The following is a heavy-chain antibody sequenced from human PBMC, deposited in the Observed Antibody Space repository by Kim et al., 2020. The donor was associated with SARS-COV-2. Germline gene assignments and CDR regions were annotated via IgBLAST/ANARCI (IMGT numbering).Heavy chain of an antibody. V-gene: IGHV1-69*06. CDR2: IVPIFNTA. CDR3: TLVVVGSGAYFAP. CDR1: GGTFYNYA. D-gene: IGHD2-15*01. J-gene: IGHJ5*02. Sequence: SVKVSCKASGGTFYNYAINWVRQAPGQGPEWIGGIVPIFNTADYAQNFQGRVSITADKSLTTAFLHLSGLTSKDTALYYCTLVVVGSGAYFAPWGQGTLVTVSS.